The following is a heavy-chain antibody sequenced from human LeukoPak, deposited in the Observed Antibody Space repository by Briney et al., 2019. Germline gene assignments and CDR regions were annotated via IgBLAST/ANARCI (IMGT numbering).Heavy chain of an antibody. Sequence: GGSLRLSCAASGFTFTSYWMHWVRQAPGKGLVWVSRINSDGSSTSYADSVKGRFTISRDNAMQTLHLQMNSLRAEDTGVYYCAKSGGSNYFVHWGQGILVTVSS. CDR1: GFTFTSYW. CDR2: INSDGSST. D-gene: IGHD3-10*01. J-gene: IGHJ4*02. V-gene: IGHV3-74*01. CDR3: AKSGGSNYFVH.